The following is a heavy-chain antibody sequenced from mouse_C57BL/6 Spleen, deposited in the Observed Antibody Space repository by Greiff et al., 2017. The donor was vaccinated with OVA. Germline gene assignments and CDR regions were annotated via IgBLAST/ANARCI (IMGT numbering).Heavy chain of an antibody. Sequence: QVQLQQPGAELVRPGASVTLSCKASGYTFTDYEMHWVKQTPVHGLEWIGAIDPETGGTAYNQKFKGKAILTADKSSSIAYMELRSLTSEDSAVYYCTRGGFAYWGQGTLVTVSA. CDR2: IDPETGGT. J-gene: IGHJ3*01. CDR1: GYTFTDYE. CDR3: TRGGFAY. V-gene: IGHV1-15*01.